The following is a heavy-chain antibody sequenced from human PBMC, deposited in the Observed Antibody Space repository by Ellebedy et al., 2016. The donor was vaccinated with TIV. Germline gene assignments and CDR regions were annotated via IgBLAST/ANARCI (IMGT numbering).Heavy chain of an antibody. J-gene: IGHJ4*02. CDR2: INPGDSEL. D-gene: IGHD2-15*01. Sequence: KVSCKGSGYTFSNYWIGWARQMPGKGLEWMGIINPGDSELTYNPSFQGQVTMSVDKSTSTAYLQWSSRKASDTAMYYCARRYCSGGSCWEFDYWGQGTQVTVSS. V-gene: IGHV5-51*01. CDR3: ARRYCSGGSCWEFDY. CDR1: GYTFSNYW.